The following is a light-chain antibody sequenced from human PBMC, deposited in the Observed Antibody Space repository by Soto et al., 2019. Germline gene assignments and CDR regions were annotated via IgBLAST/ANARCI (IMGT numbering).Light chain of an antibody. J-gene: IGKJ1*01. Sequence: EIVLTQSPGTLSLSPGERATLSCRATESVSSNYLAWYQQKPGQAPRMLIYDASIRATGIPDRFSGSGSETDFALTIRSLEADDVAVYYCQQYCTSPRTFGQGTKVEIK. V-gene: IGKV3-20*01. CDR1: ESVSSNY. CDR2: DAS. CDR3: QQYCTSPRT.